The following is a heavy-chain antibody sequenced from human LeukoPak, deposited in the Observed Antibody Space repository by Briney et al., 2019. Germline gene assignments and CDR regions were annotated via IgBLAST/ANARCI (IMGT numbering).Heavy chain of an antibody. CDR3: ARDAAYCGGDCCYFDY. Sequence: GGSLRLSCVASGFTFSNYWMNWVRQAPGKGLEWVANIKQDGSEKYHVDSVKGRFTISRDNAKNSLYLQMNSLRAEDTAVYYCARDAAYCGGDCCYFDYWGQGTLVTAPS. J-gene: IGHJ4*02. CDR2: IKQDGSEK. V-gene: IGHV3-7*01. D-gene: IGHD2-21*01. CDR1: GFTFSNYW.